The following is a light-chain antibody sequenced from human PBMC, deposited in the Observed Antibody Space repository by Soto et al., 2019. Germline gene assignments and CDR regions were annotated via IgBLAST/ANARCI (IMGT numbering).Light chain of an antibody. Sequence: LTQSPSSLSASVGDRVTLSCRASQYINTRLAWYQHRPGQAPRLLIYQTSLRAAGIPARFSASGSGTDFTLTISDVQPEDFAIYYCHQRQSWPRTFGQGTKVDI. CDR1: QYINTR. J-gene: IGKJ1*01. V-gene: IGKV3-11*01. CDR3: HQRQSWPRT. CDR2: QTS.